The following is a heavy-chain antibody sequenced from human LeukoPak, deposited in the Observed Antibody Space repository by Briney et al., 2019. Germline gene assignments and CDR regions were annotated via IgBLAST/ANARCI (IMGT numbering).Heavy chain of an antibody. D-gene: IGHD5-18*01. J-gene: IGHJ6*03. V-gene: IGHV1-2*02. CDR3: ARWAYSYAPYYYYYYYMDV. Sequence: ASVKVSCKASGYTFTGYYMHCVRQAPGQGLEWRGWINPNSGGTNYAQKFQGRVTMTRDTSIRTAYMELSKLRSDDTAVYYCARWAYSYAPYYYYYYYMDVWGKGTTVTVSS. CDR2: INPNSGGT. CDR1: GYTFTGYY.